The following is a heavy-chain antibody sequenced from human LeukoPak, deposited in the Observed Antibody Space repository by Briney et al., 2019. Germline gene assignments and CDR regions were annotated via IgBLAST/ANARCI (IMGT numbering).Heavy chain of an antibody. CDR3: AKGGLMTYAY. CDR2: ISWDGGST. J-gene: IGHJ4*02. D-gene: IGHD2-8*01. Sequence: GGSLRLSCAASGFTFDDYAMHWVRQAPGKGLEWVSLISWDGGSTYYADSVKGRFTISRDNSKNSLYLQMNSLRAEDTAVYYCAKGGLMTYAYWGQGTLVTVSS. V-gene: IGHV3-43D*03. CDR1: GFTFDDYA.